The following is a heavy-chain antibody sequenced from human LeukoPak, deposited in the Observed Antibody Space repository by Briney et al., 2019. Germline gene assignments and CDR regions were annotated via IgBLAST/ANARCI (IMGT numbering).Heavy chain of an antibody. CDR2: IYSGGGT. D-gene: IGHD1-26*01. CDR1: GFTVRNNY. V-gene: IGHV3-66*01. CDR3: AKDRDGSYRAPFDY. Sequence: PGGSLRLSCEASGFTVRNNYMTWVRQAPGKGLEWVSVIYSGGGTYYADSVKDRFTISRDNSKNTLFLQMNSLRVEDSAVYYCAKDRDGSYRAPFDYWGQGTLVTVSS. J-gene: IGHJ4*02.